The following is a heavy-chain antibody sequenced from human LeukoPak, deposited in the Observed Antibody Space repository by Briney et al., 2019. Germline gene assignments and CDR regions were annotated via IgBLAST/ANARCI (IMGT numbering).Heavy chain of an antibody. CDR1: GYTFTSYG. D-gene: IGHD4-17*01. CDR3: ARGQDYGDYDNAFDI. V-gene: IGHV1-18*01. Sequence: GASVKVSCKASGYTFTSYGISWVRQAPGQGLEWMGWISAYNGNTNYAQKLQGRVTMTTDTSTSTAYMELRSLRSDDTAVYYCARGQDYGDYDNAFDIWGQGTMVTASS. J-gene: IGHJ3*02. CDR2: ISAYNGNT.